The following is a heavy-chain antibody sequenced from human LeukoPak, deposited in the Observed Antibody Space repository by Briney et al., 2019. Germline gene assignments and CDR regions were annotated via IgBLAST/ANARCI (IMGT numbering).Heavy chain of an antibody. CDR3: ARAVGGLLDY. Sequence: GGSPRLSCAASGFTLSNYWIHWVRQAPGKGLVWVSLVSSDGATTTYADSVKGRFTISRDNVKSTVYPQMSSLRAEDTAVYYCARAVGGLLDYWGQGTLVTVSS. J-gene: IGHJ4*02. V-gene: IGHV3-74*01. D-gene: IGHD2-15*01. CDR1: GFTLSNYW. CDR2: VSSDGATT.